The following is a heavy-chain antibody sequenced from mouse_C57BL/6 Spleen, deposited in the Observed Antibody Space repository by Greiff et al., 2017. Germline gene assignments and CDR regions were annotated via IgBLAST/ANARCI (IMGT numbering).Heavy chain of an antibody. CDR1: GYTFTSYW. V-gene: IGHV1-55*01. CDR3: ARGGTVVATDDV. CDR2: IYPGSGST. J-gene: IGHJ1*03. D-gene: IGHD1-1*01. Sequence: QVQLQQPGAELVKPGASVKMSCKASGYTFTSYWITWVKQRPGQGLEWIGDIYPGSGSTNYNEKFKSKATLTVDTSSSTAYMQLSSLTSEDSAVYYWARGGTVVATDDVWGTGTTVTVSS.